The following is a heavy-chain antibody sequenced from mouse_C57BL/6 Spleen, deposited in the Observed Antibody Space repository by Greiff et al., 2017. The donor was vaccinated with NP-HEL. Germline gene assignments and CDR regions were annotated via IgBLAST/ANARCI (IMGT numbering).Heavy chain of an antibody. CDR3: APITTVVDSPSYYAMDY. CDR2: IHPSDSDT. D-gene: IGHD1-1*01. CDR1: GYTFTSYW. Sequence: QVQLQQPGAELVKPGASVKVSCKASGYTFTSYWMHWVKQRPGQGLEWIGRIHPSDSDTNYNQKFKGKATLTVDKSSSTAYMQLSSLTSEDSAVYYCAPITTVVDSPSYYAMDYWGQGTSVTVSS. V-gene: IGHV1-74*01. J-gene: IGHJ4*01.